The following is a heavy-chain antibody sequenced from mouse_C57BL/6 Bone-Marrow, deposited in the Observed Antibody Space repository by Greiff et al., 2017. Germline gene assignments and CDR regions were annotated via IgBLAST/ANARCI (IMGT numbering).Heavy chain of an antibody. J-gene: IGHJ3*01. D-gene: IGHD2-3*01. CDR1: GYSITSGYY. V-gene: IGHV3-6*01. Sequence: EVQVVESGPGLVKPSQSLSLTCSVTGYSITSGYYWNWIRQFPGNKLEWMGYISYDGSNNYNPSFKNRISITRDTSKNQFFLKLNSVTTEDTATYYCARGRWLPFAYWGQGTLVTVSA. CDR3: ARGRWLPFAY. CDR2: ISYDGSN.